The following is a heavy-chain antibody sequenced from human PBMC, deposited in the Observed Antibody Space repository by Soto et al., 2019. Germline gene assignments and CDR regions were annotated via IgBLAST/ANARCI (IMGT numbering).Heavy chain of an antibody. V-gene: IGHV4-31*03. J-gene: IGHJ5*02. D-gene: IGHD3-10*01. CDR1: GGSISSGGYY. CDR2: IYYSGST. CDR3: ARDRYGSGPFDP. Sequence: QVQLQESGPGLVKPSQTLSLTCTVSGGSISSGGYYWSWIRQHPGKGLEWIGYIYYSGSTYYNPSRKSRVTISVDTSKNQFSLKLSSVTAADTAVYYCARDRYGSGPFDPWGQGTLVTVSS.